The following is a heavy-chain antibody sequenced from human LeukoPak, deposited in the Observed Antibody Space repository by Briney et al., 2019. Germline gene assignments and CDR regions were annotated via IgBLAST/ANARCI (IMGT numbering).Heavy chain of an antibody. J-gene: IGHJ4*02. Sequence: GGSLRLSCAASGFTFSSYAMSWVRQAPGKGLEWVSAISGSGGSTYYADSVKGRFTISRDNSKNTLYLQMNSLRAEDTAVYYCAKDYAEEMATILVPHWGQGTLVTVSS. CDR1: GFTFSSYA. CDR2: ISGSGGST. CDR3: AKDYAEEMATILVPH. V-gene: IGHV3-23*01. D-gene: IGHD5-24*01.